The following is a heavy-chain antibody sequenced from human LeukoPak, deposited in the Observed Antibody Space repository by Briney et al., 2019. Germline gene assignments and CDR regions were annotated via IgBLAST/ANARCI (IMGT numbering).Heavy chain of an antibody. CDR1: GFTFSSYS. V-gene: IGHV3-21*01. CDR2: ISSSSSYI. CDR3: ARVRGQLGGPRDV. J-gene: IGHJ6*04. Sequence: PGGSLRLSCAASGFTFSSYSMNWVRQAPGKGLEGVSSISSSSSYIYYADSVKGRFTISRDNAKDSLYLQMNSLRAEDTAVYYCARVRGQLGGPRDVWGKGTTVTVSS. D-gene: IGHD6-6*01.